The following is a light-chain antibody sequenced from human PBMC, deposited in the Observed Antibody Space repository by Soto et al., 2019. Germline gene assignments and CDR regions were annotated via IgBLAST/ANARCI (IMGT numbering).Light chain of an antibody. V-gene: IGKV2-28*01. CDR1: QSLLHGTGYNY. J-gene: IGKJ3*01. Sequence: DIVMTQSPLSLLVTPGEPASISCRSSQSLLHGTGYNYLDWYLQKPGQSPQLLIQLGSMRASGVPDRFSGSGAGKDFTLKISRVEAGDVGVYYCMHVLQTPVTFGPGTKVEI. CDR2: LGS. CDR3: MHVLQTPVT.